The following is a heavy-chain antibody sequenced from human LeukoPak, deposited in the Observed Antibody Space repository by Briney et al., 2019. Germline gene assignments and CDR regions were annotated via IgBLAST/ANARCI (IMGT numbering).Heavy chain of an antibody. CDR1: GFTFSTSW. CDR2: IKQDGSEE. Sequence: QPGGSLRLSCAVSGFTFSTSWMLWVRQAPGKGLEWVANIKQDGSEEHYVDSVKGRFTISRDNAKNSLYLQMNSLRAEDTAVYYCARDTPGEESHWGQGTLVTVSS. V-gene: IGHV3-7*01. D-gene: IGHD2-2*01. J-gene: IGHJ4*02. CDR3: ARDTPGEESH.